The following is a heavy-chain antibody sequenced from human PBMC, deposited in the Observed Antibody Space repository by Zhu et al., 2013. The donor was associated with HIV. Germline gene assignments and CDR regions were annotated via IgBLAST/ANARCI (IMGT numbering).Heavy chain of an antibody. CDR3: ATAPPYSGSSEDAFDI. Sequence: QVQLVQSGAEVKKPGASVKVSCKASGYTFTGYYMHWVRQAPGQGLEWMGWINPNSGGTNYAQKFQGRVTMTRDTSISTAYMELSRLRSDDTAVYYCATAPPYSGSSEDAFDIWGQGTMVTVSS. V-gene: IGHV1-2*02. J-gene: IGHJ3*02. CDR1: GYTFTGYY. CDR2: INPNSGGT. D-gene: IGHD1-26*01.